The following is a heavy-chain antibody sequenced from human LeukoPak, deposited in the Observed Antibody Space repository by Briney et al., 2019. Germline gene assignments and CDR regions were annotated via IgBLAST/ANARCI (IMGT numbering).Heavy chain of an antibody. CDR3: AKDLIAARPGY. Sequence: GGSLRLSCAASGFTFSSYGMHWVRQAPGKGLEWVAVISYDGSNKYYADSVKGRFTISRDNSKNTLYLQMNSLRAEDTAVYYCAKDLIAARPGYWGQGTLVTVSS. CDR1: GFTFSSYG. D-gene: IGHD6-6*01. CDR2: ISYDGSNK. V-gene: IGHV3-30*18. J-gene: IGHJ4*02.